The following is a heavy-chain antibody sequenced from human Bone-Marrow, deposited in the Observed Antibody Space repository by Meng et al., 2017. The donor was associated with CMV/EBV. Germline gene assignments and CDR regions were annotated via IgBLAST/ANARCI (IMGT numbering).Heavy chain of an antibody. CDR2: IYWDDDK. CDR1: GFAPITSGVG. J-gene: IGHJ4*02. CDR3: AHTTIFGVVIDY. D-gene: IGHD3-3*01. V-gene: IGHV2-5*02. Sequence: FKESGPTLLKPTPTTTLTCTFSGFAPITSGVGGGLIRQPPGKALEWLALIYWDDDKRYSPSLRSSLTITKDTTKNHVVLTMTNMDPVDTATYYGAHTTIFGVVIDYWGQGTLVTVSS.